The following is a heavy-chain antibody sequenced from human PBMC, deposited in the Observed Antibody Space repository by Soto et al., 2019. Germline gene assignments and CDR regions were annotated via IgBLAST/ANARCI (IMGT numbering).Heavy chain of an antibody. Sequence: EVQLVESGRGLVQPGGSLRLSCAASGFTFRDYWMSWVRQAPGKGLEWGANIKQDGSEKYYVDSVKGRFTISRDNAKNSVYLQMNSLRVEDTAVYYCARERAGAGALWIDSWGQGTLVSVSS. D-gene: IGHD6-13*01. CDR1: GFTFRDYW. V-gene: IGHV3-7*01. CDR2: IKQDGSEK. CDR3: ARERAGAGALWIDS. J-gene: IGHJ4*02.